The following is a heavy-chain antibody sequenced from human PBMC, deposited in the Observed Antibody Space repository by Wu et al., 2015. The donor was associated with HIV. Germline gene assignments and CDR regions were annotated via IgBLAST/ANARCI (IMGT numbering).Heavy chain of an antibody. CDR2: ISAYNGNT. CDR3: ARDSANYGMDV. CDR1: GYTFNSYG. J-gene: IGHJ6*02. Sequence: QVQLVQSAGEVKKPGASVKVSCKASGYTFNSYGFSWVRQAPGEGLEWMAWISAYNGNTEYAEEFQGRVTLTTDTSTNTAYMELRTLRSDDTAVYYCARDSANYGMDVWGQGTTVIVSS. V-gene: IGHV1-18*01.